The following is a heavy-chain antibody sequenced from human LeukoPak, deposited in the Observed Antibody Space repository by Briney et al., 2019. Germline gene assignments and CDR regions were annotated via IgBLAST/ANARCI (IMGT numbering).Heavy chain of an antibody. Sequence: GGSLRLSCAASGFTFSSYAMSWVRQAPGKGLEWVAVISYDGSNKYYADSVKGRFTISRDNSKNTLYLQMNSLRAEDTAVYYCAKDRVLTGDYWGQGTLVTVSS. V-gene: IGHV3-30*18. J-gene: IGHJ4*02. CDR1: GFTFSSYA. CDR3: AKDRVLTGDY. D-gene: IGHD3-9*01. CDR2: ISYDGSNK.